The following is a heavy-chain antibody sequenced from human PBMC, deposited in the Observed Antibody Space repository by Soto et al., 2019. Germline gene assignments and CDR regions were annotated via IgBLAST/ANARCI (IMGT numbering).Heavy chain of an antibody. J-gene: IGHJ3*01. V-gene: IGHV3-30-3*01. D-gene: IGHD3-16*02. CDR2: ISYDGSNK. Sequence: QVQLVESGGGVVQPGRSLRLSCAASGFTFSSYAMRLVRQAPGKGLEWVAVISYDGSNKYYADSVKGRFTISRDNSKNTLYLQMNSLRAEDTAVYYCARVSSYRGGRDAFDRWGQGTMVTGSS. CDR3: ARVSSYRGGRDAFDR. CDR1: GFTFSSYA.